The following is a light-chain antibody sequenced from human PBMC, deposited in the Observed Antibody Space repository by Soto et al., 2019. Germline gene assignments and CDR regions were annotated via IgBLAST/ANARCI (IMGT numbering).Light chain of an antibody. V-gene: IGKV1-5*01. CDR1: QSISSW. J-gene: IGKJ4*01. Sequence: DIQMTQSPSTLSASVGDRVTITCRASQSISSWLAWYQQKTGKDPKLLIYDASSLESGVPSRFSGSGSGTEFTLTISSLQPDDFATYYCQQYNSYPLTFGGGTKVDI. CDR2: DAS. CDR3: QQYNSYPLT.